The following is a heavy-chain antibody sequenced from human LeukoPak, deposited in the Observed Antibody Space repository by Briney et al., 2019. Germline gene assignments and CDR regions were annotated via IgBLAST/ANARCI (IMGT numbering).Heavy chain of an antibody. D-gene: IGHD6-13*01. CDR2: IYYSGST. CDR1: GGSISSYY. CDR3: ARSQQLVKGDAFDI. J-gene: IGHJ3*02. Sequence: SETLSLTCTVSGGSISSYYWSWIRQPPGKGLEWIGYIYYSGSTNYNPSLKSRVTISVDTSKNQFSLKLSSVTAADTAVYYCARSQQLVKGDAFDIWGQGTMVTVSS. V-gene: IGHV4-59*01.